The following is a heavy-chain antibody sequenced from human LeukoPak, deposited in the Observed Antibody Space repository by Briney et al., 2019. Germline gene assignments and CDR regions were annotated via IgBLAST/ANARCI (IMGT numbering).Heavy chain of an antibody. CDR2: IYSGGST. J-gene: IGHJ6*03. CDR3: AGPRATTRSYYYYMDV. D-gene: IGHD1-26*01. V-gene: IGHV3-53*01. CDR1: GFTVSSNY. Sequence: GGSLRLSCAASGFTVSSNYMSWVRQAPGKGLEWVSVIYSGGSTYYADSVKGRFTISRDNSKNTLYLQMNSLRAEDTAVYYCAGPRATTRSYYYYMDVWGKGTTVTISS.